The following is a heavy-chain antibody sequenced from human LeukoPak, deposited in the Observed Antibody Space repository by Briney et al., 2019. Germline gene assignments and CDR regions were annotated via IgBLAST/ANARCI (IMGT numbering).Heavy chain of an antibody. CDR2: ISRSSGDT. CDR1: GFSFSDSY. Sequence: GGSLRLSCAASGFSFSDSYMNWIRQAPGRGLEWVSNISRSSGDTHYADSVKGRFTISRDNAKNSLYLQMNSLRAEDTAVYYCAAGASVDRWGQGSLVTVSS. J-gene: IGHJ5*02. D-gene: IGHD3-10*01. V-gene: IGHV3-11*06. CDR3: AAGASVDR.